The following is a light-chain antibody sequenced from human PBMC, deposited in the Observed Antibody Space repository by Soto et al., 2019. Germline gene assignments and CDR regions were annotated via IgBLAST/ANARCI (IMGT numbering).Light chain of an antibody. CDR2: DTF. CDR3: QLYGTSPMFT. V-gene: IGKV3-20*01. Sequence: EIVLTQSPGTLSLSPGERATLSCRASQSVTSSHLAWYQQKPGQAPRLLIYDTFSRATGIPDRFSGSGSGTDFTLNISRLEPEDFAVFYCQLYGTSPMFTFGQGTKLEIK. J-gene: IGKJ2*01. CDR1: QSVTSSH.